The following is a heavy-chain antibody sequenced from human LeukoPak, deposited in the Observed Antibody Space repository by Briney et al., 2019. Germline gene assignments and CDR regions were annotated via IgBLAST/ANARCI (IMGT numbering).Heavy chain of an antibody. CDR1: GFTFSSYS. CDR3: ARDPGDFWSGYYTSPPGY. D-gene: IGHD3-3*01. CDR2: ISSSSSTI. J-gene: IGHJ4*02. V-gene: IGHV3-48*01. Sequence: GGSLRLSCAASGFTFSSYSMNWVRQAPGKGLEWVSYISSSSSTIYYADSVKGRFTISRDNAKNSLYLQMNSLRAEDTAVYYCARDPGDFWSGYYTSPPGYWGQGTLVTVSS.